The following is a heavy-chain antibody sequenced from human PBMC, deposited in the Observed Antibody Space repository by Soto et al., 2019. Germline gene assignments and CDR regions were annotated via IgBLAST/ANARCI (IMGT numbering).Heavy chain of an antibody. CDR3: ARRGIAVAGPIFQH. V-gene: IGHV3-48*01. Sequence: GGSLRLSCAASGFTFSSYSMNWVRQAPGKGLEWVSYISSSSSTIYYADSVKGRFTISRDNAKNSLYLQMNSLRAEDTAVYYCARRGIAVAGPIFQHWGQGTLVTVSS. CDR1: GFTFSSYS. CDR2: ISSSSSTI. D-gene: IGHD6-19*01. J-gene: IGHJ1*01.